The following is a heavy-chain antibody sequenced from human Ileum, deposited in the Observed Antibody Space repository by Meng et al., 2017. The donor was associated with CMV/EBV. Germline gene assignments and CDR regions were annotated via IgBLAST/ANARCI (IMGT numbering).Heavy chain of an antibody. CDR2: ISGGGTST. V-gene: IGHV3-74*01. D-gene: IGHD6-25*01. J-gene: IGHJ4*02. CDR3: ARGRSGSRTYLDY. CDR1: GFHFSNYW. Sequence: CGAAGFHFSNYWMHWVRQAPGKGLLWVTRISGGGTSTAYADSVKGRFTISRDNAKNNLYLQMNSLRPEDTAVYYCARGRSGSRTYLDYWGRGTLVTVSS.